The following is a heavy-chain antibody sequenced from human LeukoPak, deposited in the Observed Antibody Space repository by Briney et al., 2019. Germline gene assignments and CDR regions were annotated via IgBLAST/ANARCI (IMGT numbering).Heavy chain of an antibody. CDR3: ASAYCSSTSCSWGRFDY. Sequence: ASVKVSCKASGYTFTSYGISWVRQAPGQGLEWMGWISGYNGDTKYAQKYQGRVTMTTDTSTSTAYMELKSLRSDDTAVYYCASAYCSSTSCSWGRFDYWGQGTLVTVSS. D-gene: IGHD2-2*01. CDR2: ISGYNGDT. J-gene: IGHJ4*02. CDR1: GYTFTSYG. V-gene: IGHV1-18*01.